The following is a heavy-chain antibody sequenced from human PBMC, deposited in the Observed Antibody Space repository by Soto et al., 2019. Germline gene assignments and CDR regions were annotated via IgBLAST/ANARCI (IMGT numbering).Heavy chain of an antibody. CDR1: GYTFTSYD. Sequence: GASVKVSCKASGYTFTSYDINWVRQATGQGLEWMGWMNPNSGNTGYAQKFQGWVTMTRATSITTAYLELSNLGSDDTAVYYCARAGDYDFRSRYWIPSGYHYFGMDVWGQGTTVTVSS. J-gene: IGHJ6*02. D-gene: IGHD3-3*01. CDR2: MNPNSGNT. CDR3: ARAGDYDFRSRYWIPSGYHYFGMDV. V-gene: IGHV1-8*01.